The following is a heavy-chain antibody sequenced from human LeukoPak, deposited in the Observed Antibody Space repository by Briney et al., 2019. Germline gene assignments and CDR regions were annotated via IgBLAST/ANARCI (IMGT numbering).Heavy chain of an antibody. CDR1: GFTFSSYA. CDR2: ISSNGGST. Sequence: PGGSLRLSCAASGFTFSSYAMHWVRQAPGKGLEYVSAISSNGGSTYYANSVKGRFTISRDNSKNTLYLQMNSLRAEDTAVYYCAREVTSVGARYFDYWGQGTLVTVSS. J-gene: IGHJ4*02. CDR3: AREVTSVGARYFDY. V-gene: IGHV3-64*01. D-gene: IGHD1-26*01.